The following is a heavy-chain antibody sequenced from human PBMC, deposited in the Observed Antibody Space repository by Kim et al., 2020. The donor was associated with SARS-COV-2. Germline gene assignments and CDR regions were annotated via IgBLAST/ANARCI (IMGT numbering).Heavy chain of an antibody. J-gene: IGHJ4*02. V-gene: IGHV4-4*07. CDR2: IYTSGST. CDR1: GGSISSYY. CDR3: ARGRYDSSGYYSRPRYYFDY. D-gene: IGHD3-22*01. Sequence: SETLSLTCTVSGGSISSYYWIWIRQPAGKGLEWIGRIYTSGSTNYNPSLKSRVTMSVDTSKNQFSLKLSSVTAADTAVYYCARGRYDSSGYYSRPRYYFDYWGQGTLVTVSS.